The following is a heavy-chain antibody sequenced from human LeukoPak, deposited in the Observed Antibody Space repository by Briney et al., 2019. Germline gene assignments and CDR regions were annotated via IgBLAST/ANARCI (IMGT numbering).Heavy chain of an antibody. J-gene: IGHJ3*01. CDR1: GYRFSNNW. CDR3: VRDRVGDSDAFDV. Sequence: GGSLRLSCAASGYRFSNNWMSWVRQAPGKGLEWVANIKQDGSEKYYVDSVKGRFTVSRDNAKSSLYLQMSSLRVEDTAMYYCVRDRVGDSDAFDVWGQGTVVTVSS. V-gene: IGHV3-7*01. CDR2: IKQDGSEK. D-gene: IGHD2-21*01.